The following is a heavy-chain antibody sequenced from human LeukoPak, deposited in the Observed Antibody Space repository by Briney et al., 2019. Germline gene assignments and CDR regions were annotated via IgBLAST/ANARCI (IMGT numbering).Heavy chain of an antibody. J-gene: IGHJ3*02. Sequence: GGSLRLSCAASGFTFSSYAMSWVRQAPGKGLEWVSAISGSGGSTYYADSVKGRFTISRDNSKNTLYLQMNSLRAEDTAVYYCAKTLLRKGIRPPNDAFDIWGQGTMVTVSS. V-gene: IGHV3-23*01. CDR3: AKTLLRKGIRPPNDAFDI. CDR2: ISGSGGST. CDR1: GFTFSSYA. D-gene: IGHD1-14*01.